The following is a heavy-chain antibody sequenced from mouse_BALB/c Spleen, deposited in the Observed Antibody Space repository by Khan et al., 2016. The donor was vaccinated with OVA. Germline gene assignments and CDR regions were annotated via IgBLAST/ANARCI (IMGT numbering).Heavy chain of an antibody. J-gene: IGHJ1*01. CDR2: IYPGIGDT. Sequence: QVQLKESGVELARPGASVKLSCKASGYTFTSYWMQWVKQRPGQGLEWIGAIYPGIGDTRYTQKFRGKATLTADKSSTTAYMQLSSLASEDSAVYYCARTGGTYDGYFGYFDVWGAGTTVTVSS. CDR3: ARTGGTYDGYFGYFDV. CDR1: GYTFTSYW. V-gene: IGHV1-87*01. D-gene: IGHD2-3*01.